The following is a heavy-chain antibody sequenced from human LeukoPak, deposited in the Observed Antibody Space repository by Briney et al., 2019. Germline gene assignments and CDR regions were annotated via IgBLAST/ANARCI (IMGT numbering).Heavy chain of an antibody. J-gene: IGHJ3*02. V-gene: IGHV3-21*01. CDR1: GFTFSSYS. CDR2: ISSSSSYI. CDR3: ARDHAGYLYAFDI. Sequence: GGSLRLSCAASGFTFSSYSMNWVRQAPGKGLEWVSSISSSSSYIYYADSVKGRFTISRDNAKNSLYLQMNSLRAEDTAVYYCARDHAGYLYAFDIWGQGTMVTVSS. D-gene: IGHD1-26*01.